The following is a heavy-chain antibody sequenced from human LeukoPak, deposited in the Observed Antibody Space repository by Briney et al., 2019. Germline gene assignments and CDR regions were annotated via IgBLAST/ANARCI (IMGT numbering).Heavy chain of an antibody. D-gene: IGHD6-13*01. CDR1: GFSFSSYQ. V-gene: IGHV3-48*03. J-gene: IGHJ4*02. CDR3: ARGHGTSWFPFDS. CDR2: ISDDDTTI. Sequence: PGGSLRLSCTGSGFSFSSYQTNWVRQAPGKGLEWVSHISDDDTTIYYADSVKGRFTISRDDAKSSLYLEMKSLRAEDTAIYYCARGHGTSWFPFDSWGQGTLVTVSS.